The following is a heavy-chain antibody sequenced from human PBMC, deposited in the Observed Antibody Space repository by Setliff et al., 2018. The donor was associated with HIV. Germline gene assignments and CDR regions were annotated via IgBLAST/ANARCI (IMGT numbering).Heavy chain of an antibody. CDR3: ARPAGKGSYYGDDAFDL. CDR2: IYSSGST. D-gene: IGHD1-26*01. V-gene: IGHV4-39*07. J-gene: IGHJ3*01. Sequence: PSETLSLTCTVSGGSISSSSYYWGWIRQPPGKGLEWIGSIYSSGSTNYNPSLKSRVSMSVDTSKNQFSLKVDSVTATDTAVYYCARPAGKGSYYGDDAFDLWGQGTMVTVSS. CDR1: GGSISSSSYY.